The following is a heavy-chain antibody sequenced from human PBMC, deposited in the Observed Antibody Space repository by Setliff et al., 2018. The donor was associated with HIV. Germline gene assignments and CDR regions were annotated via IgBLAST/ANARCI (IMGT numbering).Heavy chain of an antibody. V-gene: IGHV6-1*01. CDR2: TYYRSNWYN. CDR1: GDSVSSNSAA. CDR3: ARGHSSLLSDAFDI. J-gene: IGHJ3*02. D-gene: IGHD6-13*01. Sequence: SQTLSLPCAISGDSVSSNSAAWNWIRQSPLGGLEWLGRTYYRSNWYNDSAISVRSRMTINADTSKNHFSLHLSSVTPDDTAVYYCARGHSSLLSDAFDIWGQGTVVTVSS.